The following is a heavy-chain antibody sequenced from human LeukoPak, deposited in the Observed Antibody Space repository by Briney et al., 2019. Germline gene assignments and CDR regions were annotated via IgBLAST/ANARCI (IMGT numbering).Heavy chain of an antibody. V-gene: IGHV3-64*01. D-gene: IGHD4-17*01. CDR3: ARDPGTTVTTFSFDY. Sequence: QPGGSLRLSCAASGFTFSSYAMHWVRQAPGKGLEYVSAICSNGGSTYYANSVKGRFTISRDNSKNTLYLQMGSLRAEDMAVYYCARDPGTTVTTFSFDYWGQGTLVTVSS. CDR2: ICSNGGST. CDR1: GFTFSSYA. J-gene: IGHJ4*02.